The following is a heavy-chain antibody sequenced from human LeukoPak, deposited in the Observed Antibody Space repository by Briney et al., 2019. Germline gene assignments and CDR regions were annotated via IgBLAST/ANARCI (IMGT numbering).Heavy chain of an antibody. CDR3: ARDRDDYGDYGDRSGCVDYGMDV. CDR2: IIPILGIA. V-gene: IGHV1-69*04. D-gene: IGHD4-17*01. Sequence: GPSVKVSCKASGGTFSSYAISWVRQSPGQGLEWMRRIIPILGIANYAQKFQGRVTITADKSTSTAYMELSSLRSEDTAVDYCARDRDDYGDYGDRSGCVDYGMDVWGQGTTVTVSS. J-gene: IGHJ6*02. CDR1: GGTFSSYA.